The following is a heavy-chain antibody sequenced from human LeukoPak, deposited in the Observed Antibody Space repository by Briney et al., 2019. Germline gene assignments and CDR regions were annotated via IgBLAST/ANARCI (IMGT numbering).Heavy chain of an antibody. Sequence: GGSLRLSCAASGFTFSSYGMHWVRQAPGKGLEWVANIKQDGSEKYYVDSVKGRFTISRDNAKNSLYLQMNSLRAEDTAVYYCARVPAAIRYYYYYMDVWGKGTTVTVSS. D-gene: IGHD2-2*02. CDR2: IKQDGSEK. V-gene: IGHV3-7*01. CDR3: ARVPAAIRYYYYYMDV. CDR1: GFTFSSYG. J-gene: IGHJ6*03.